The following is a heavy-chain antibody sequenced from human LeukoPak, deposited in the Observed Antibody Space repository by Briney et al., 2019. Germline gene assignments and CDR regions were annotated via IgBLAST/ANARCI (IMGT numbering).Heavy chain of an antibody. CDR2: ISGSGGST. J-gene: IGHJ3*02. CDR3: AKSDIAAAGTGASDI. Sequence: AGGSLRLSCAASRFTVSSYAMSWVGQAPGKGLEWVSGISGSGGSTDYADSVKGRFTISRDNSKNTLYLQMHSLRAEDTAVYYCAKSDIAAAGTGASDIWGQGTMVTVSS. V-gene: IGHV3-23*01. D-gene: IGHD6-13*01. CDR1: RFTVSSYA.